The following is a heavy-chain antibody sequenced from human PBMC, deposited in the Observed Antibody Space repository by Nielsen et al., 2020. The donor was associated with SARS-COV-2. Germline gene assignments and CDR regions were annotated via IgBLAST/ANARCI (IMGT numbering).Heavy chain of an antibody. V-gene: IGHV7-4-1*02. CDR2: INTNTGNP. J-gene: IGHJ4*02. D-gene: IGHD6-13*01. Sequence: WVRQAPGQGLEWMGWINTNTGNPMYAQGFTGRFVFSLDTSVSTAYLQISSLKAEDTAVYYCARDGWAAAGLKKLRPLDYWGQGTLVTVSS. CDR3: ARDGWAAAGLKKLRPLDY.